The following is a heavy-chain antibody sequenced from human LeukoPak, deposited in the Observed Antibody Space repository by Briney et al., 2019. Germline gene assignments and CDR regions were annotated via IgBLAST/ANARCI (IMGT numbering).Heavy chain of an antibody. CDR2: IYYSGST. Sequence: SETLSLTCTVFGGSISSYYWSWIRQPPGKGLEWIGYIYYSGSTNYNPSLKSRVTISVDTSKNQFSLKLSSVTAADTAVYYCARVLKWELLYFDYWGQGTLVTVSS. J-gene: IGHJ4*02. V-gene: IGHV4-59*01. CDR1: GGSISSYY. D-gene: IGHD1-26*01. CDR3: ARVLKWELLYFDY.